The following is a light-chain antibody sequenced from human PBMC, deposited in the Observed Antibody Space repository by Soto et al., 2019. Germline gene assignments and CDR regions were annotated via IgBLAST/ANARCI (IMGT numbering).Light chain of an antibody. V-gene: IGKV1-5*03. J-gene: IGKJ2*01. CDR3: QQYNSYLYT. CDR2: GAS. Sequence: DIQMTQSPSTLSASVGDRVNITCRASQSIGHLLAWYQQKPGKAPKVLIYGASSLESGVPSRFSGSGSGTEFTLTISSLQPDDFATYYCQQYNSYLYTFGQGTKLEIK. CDR1: QSIGHL.